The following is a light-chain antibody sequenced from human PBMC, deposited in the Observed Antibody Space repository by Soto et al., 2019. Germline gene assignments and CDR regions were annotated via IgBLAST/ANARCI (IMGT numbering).Light chain of an antibody. CDR1: QSITNNY. CDR2: GAS. Sequence: EIVLTQSPGTLSLSPGERATLSCRASQSITNNYLAWYQQKPGRANRLLIYGASSRATGIPDRFSGSGSGTDFTLTISRLEPEDFAMYYCQQYGYLVTFGGGTKVDI. V-gene: IGKV3-20*01. CDR3: QQYGYLVT. J-gene: IGKJ4*01.